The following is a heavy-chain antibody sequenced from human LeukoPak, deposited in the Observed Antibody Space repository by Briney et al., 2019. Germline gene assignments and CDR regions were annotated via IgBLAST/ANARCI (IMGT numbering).Heavy chain of an antibody. CDR2: ISGSGGST. CDR3: AKADRSSGWYYHFDY. J-gene: IGHJ4*02. V-gene: IGHV3-23*01. Sequence: PSETLSLTCAVYGGSFSGYYWSWVRQAPGKGLEWVSAISGSGGSTYYADSAKGRFTISRDNSKNTLYLQMNSLRAEDTAVYYCAKADRSSGWYYHFDYWGQGTLVTVSS. D-gene: IGHD6-19*01. CDR1: GGSFSGYY.